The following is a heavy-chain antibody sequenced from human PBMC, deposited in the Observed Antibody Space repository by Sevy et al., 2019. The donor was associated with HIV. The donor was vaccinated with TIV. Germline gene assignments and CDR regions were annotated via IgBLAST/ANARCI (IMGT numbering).Heavy chain of an antibody. D-gene: IGHD2-21*01. Sequence: GGSLRLSCAASGFSYSSYGMHWVRQAPGKGLEWVAYIQYDGSNKDYADSVKGLFTISRDNSKNTLDLQMNSLRVEDTAVYYCVKEGGGEGGDHWGQGTLVTASS. V-gene: IGHV3-30*02. J-gene: IGHJ4*02. CDR3: VKEGGGEGGDH. CDR2: IQYDGSNK. CDR1: GFSYSSYG.